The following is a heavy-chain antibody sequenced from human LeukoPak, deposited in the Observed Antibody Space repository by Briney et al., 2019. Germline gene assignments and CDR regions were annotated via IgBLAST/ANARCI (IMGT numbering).Heavy chain of an antibody. CDR3: ARTTRSGYYWYFDL. CDR2: MNPNSGNT. CDR1: GYTFTSYD. D-gene: IGHD3-3*01. V-gene: IGHV1-8*01. J-gene: IGHJ2*01. Sequence: ASVKVSCKASGYTFTSYDINWVRQATGQGLEWMGWMNPNSGNTGYAQKFQGRATMTRNTSISTAYMELSSLRSEDTAVYYCARTTRSGYYWYFDLWGRGTLVTVSS.